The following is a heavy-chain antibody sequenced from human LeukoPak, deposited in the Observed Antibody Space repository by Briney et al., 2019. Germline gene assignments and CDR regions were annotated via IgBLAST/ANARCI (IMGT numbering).Heavy chain of an antibody. Sequence: PGGSLRLSCAASGFTFSSYAMSWVRQAPGKGLEWVAVISYDGSNKYYADSVKGRFTISRDNSKNTLYLQMNSLRAEDTAVYYCAREDCSGGSCYGEDYWGQGTLVTVSS. J-gene: IGHJ4*02. CDR1: GFTFSSYA. V-gene: IGHV3-30-3*01. CDR2: ISYDGSNK. D-gene: IGHD2-15*01. CDR3: AREDCSGGSCYGEDY.